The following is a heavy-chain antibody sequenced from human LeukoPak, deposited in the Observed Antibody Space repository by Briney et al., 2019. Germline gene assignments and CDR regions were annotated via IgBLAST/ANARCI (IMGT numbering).Heavy chain of an antibody. CDR2: INHSGST. CDR1: GGSFSGYY. V-gene: IGHV4-34*01. D-gene: IGHD3-10*02. J-gene: IGHJ3*02. Sequence: PSETLSLTCAVYGGSFSGYYWSWIRQPPGKGLEWIGEINHSGSTNYNPSLKSRVTISVDTSKNQFSLKLSSVTAADTPVYYCARLRPGSPFYIVRGDKGAFDIWGQGTMVTVSS. CDR3: ARLRPGSPFYIVRGDKGAFDI.